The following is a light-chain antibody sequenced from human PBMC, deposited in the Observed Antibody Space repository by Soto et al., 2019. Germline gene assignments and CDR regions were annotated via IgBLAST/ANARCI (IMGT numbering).Light chain of an antibody. V-gene: IGKV1-5*03. Sequence: IQMTQSPSTLSGSVGDRVTITCRASQTISSWLAWYQQKPGKAPKLLIYKASTLKSGVPSRFSGSGSGTEFTLTISNLQPDDFATYFCQQYNNYPRTFGQGTKVDIK. CDR1: QTISSW. CDR3: QQYNNYPRT. J-gene: IGKJ1*01. CDR2: KAS.